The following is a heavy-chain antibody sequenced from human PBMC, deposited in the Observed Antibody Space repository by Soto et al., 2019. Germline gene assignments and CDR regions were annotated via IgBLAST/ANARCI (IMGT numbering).Heavy chain of an antibody. CDR3: VRDTSSGGADV. D-gene: IGHD6-6*01. CDR1: GFTLRDSA. V-gene: IGHV3-9*01. J-gene: IGHJ6*04. Sequence: EEELVESGGGLVQPGRSLRLSCATSGFTLRDSAMHWVRQVPGGGLEWVSGILASGDVGYVDSVRGRSTMSRDVANSSLHLQMNTLSSADTVLYYCVRDTSSGGADVWGGGTTVSVSS. CDR2: ILASGDV.